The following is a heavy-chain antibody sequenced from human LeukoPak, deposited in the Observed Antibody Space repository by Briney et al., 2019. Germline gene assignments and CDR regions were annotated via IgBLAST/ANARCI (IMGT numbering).Heavy chain of an antibody. CDR1: GFTFDDYA. CDR2: ISGDGGST. V-gene: IGHV3-43*02. J-gene: IGHJ1*01. Sequence: PGGSLRLSCAASGFTFDDYAMHWVRQAPGKGLEWVSLISGDGGSTYYADSVKGRFTISRDNSKNSLYLQMNSLRTEDTALYYCAKADSGSYLTEYFQHWGQGTLVTVSS. D-gene: IGHD1-26*01. CDR3: AKADSGSYLTEYFQH.